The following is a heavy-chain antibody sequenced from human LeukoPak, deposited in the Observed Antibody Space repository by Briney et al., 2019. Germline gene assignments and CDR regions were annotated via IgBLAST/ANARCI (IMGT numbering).Heavy chain of an antibody. Sequence: GGSLRLSCAASGFTFSSYSMSWVRQAPGKGLEWVSSISSSSSYIYYADSVKGRFTISRDNAKNSLYLQVNSLRAEDTAVYYCARDIGWELVDAFDIWGQGTMVTVSS. CDR3: ARDIGWELVDAFDI. J-gene: IGHJ3*02. V-gene: IGHV3-21*01. CDR2: ISSSSSYI. CDR1: GFTFSSYS. D-gene: IGHD1-26*01.